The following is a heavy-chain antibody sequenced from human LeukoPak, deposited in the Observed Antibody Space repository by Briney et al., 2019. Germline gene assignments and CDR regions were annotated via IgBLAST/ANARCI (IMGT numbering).Heavy chain of an antibody. J-gene: IGHJ4*02. CDR1: GGSISNSY. D-gene: IGHD6-19*01. Sequence: SETLSPTCTVSGGSISNSYWNWIRQPAGKGLEWIGRIYSSGNTNYNPSLNSRVTMSVDPSKMQFSLKLTSVTAADTAVYYCARERGSGWYDMAFDCWGQGTLVTVSS. CDR3: ARERGSGWYDMAFDC. CDR2: IYSSGNT. V-gene: IGHV4-4*07.